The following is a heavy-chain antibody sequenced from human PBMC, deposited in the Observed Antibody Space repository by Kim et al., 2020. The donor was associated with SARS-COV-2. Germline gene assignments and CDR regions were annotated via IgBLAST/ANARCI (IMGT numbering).Heavy chain of an antibody. CDR1: GFTFSSYA. CDR2: ISSNGGST. V-gene: IGHV3-64*01. Sequence: GGSLRLSCAASGFTFSSYAMHWVRQAPGKGLEYVSAISSNGGSTYYANSVKGRFTISRDNSKNTLYLQMGSLRAEDMAVYYCARDYLPYYYYYGMDVWGQGTTVTVSS. J-gene: IGHJ6*02. CDR3: ARDYLPYYYYYGMDV.